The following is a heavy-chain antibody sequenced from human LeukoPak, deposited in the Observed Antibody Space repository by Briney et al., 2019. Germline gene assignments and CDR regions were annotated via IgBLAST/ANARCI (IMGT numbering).Heavy chain of an antibody. V-gene: IGHV4-31*03. CDR2: SDYSWST. J-gene: IGHJ4*02. D-gene: IGHD1-1*01. Sequence: PAETLSLTCTVSGGSISSCGYYWSWIRQHPGKGREWIRYSDYSWSTYYNPSLKSRVPISVDTYKIQSSLKLSSVTAADTAVYYCAIENDGCLLKWGQGTLVTVSS. CDR1: GGSISSCGYY. CDR3: AIENDGCLLK.